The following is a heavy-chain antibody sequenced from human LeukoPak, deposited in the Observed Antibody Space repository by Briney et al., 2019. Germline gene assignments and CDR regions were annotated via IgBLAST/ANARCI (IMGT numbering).Heavy chain of an antibody. Sequence: GGSLRLSCAASGFAFSSYSMNWVRRAPGKGLEWVSSISSSSSYIYYADSVKGRFTISRDNAKNSLYLQMNSLRAEDTAVYYCARDRGSSGGSSGYHYWGQGTLVTVSS. J-gene: IGHJ4*02. CDR3: ARDRGSSGGSSGYHY. V-gene: IGHV3-21*01. CDR1: GFAFSSYS. D-gene: IGHD3-22*01. CDR2: ISSSSSYI.